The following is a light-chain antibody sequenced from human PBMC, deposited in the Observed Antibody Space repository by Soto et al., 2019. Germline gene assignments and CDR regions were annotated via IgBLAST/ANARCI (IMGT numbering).Light chain of an antibody. CDR3: QSYASSLSGSV. CDR1: SSNIGAGHD. J-gene: IGLJ3*02. V-gene: IGLV1-40*01. CDR2: GDT. Sequence: QSVLTQPPSVSGAPGQRVTISCTGSSSNIGAGHDVHWYQQTPGTAPKLLIYGDTTRPSGVPDRFSGSKSGTSASLAITGLQAEDEADYYCQSYASSLSGSVFGGGTKLTVL.